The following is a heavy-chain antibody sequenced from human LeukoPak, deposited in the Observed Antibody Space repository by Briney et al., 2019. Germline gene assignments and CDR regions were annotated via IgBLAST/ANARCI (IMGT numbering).Heavy chain of an antibody. D-gene: IGHD3-10*01. J-gene: IGHJ4*02. Sequence: GGSLRLSCAASGFTLSSYAMSWVRQAPGKGLEGVSAISGSGGSTYYADSVKGRFTISRDNSKNTLYLQMNSLRAEDTAVYYCAKDPRAAPRGHFDYWGQGTLVTVSS. CDR2: ISGSGGST. CDR3: AKDPRAAPRGHFDY. V-gene: IGHV3-23*01. CDR1: GFTLSSYA.